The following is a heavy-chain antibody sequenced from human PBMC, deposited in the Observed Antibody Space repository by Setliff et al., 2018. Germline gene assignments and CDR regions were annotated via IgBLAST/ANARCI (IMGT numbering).Heavy chain of an antibody. D-gene: IGHD6-19*01. CDR2: ISAYNGDT. CDR1: GYTFITYG. J-gene: IGHJ5*02. Sequence: ASVKVSCKASGYTFITYGVNWVRQAPGQGLEWMGWISAYNGDTKSAQKFQGRVTMTRDTSINTAYMELSRLTSDDTAVYYCARATRDSDGWYYEYSWFDPWGQGTLVTVSS. CDR3: ARATRDSDGWYYEYSWFDP. V-gene: IGHV1-18*01.